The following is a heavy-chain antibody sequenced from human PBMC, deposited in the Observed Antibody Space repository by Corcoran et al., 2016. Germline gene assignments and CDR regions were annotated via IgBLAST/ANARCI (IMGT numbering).Heavy chain of an antibody. D-gene: IGHD6-19*01. J-gene: IGHJ4*02. V-gene: IGHV5-51*01. CDR1: GYSFTTNW. CDR2: IYPGDSDT. CDR3: AIPCSGWVFDY. Sequence: EVQLVQSGAEVKKPGESLKISCKGSGYSFTTNWIGWVRQMPGKGLEWMGIIYPGDSDTRYSPSFQGQVTISADKSISTAYLQWNSLKTSDTAIDYCAIPCSGWVFDYWGQGTLVTVSS.